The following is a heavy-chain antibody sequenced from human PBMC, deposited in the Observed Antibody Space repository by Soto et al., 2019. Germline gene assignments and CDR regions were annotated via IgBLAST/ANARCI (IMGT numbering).Heavy chain of an antibody. CDR3: ARRFTGYYFGMDV. CDR1: GYTFTSYD. J-gene: IGHJ6*02. D-gene: IGHD2-8*02. Sequence: GASVKVSCKASGYTFTSYDINWVRQAAGQGLEWMGWMNPNSGNTGYALKFQGRVTMTRDTSINTAYMDLSSLRSEDTAVYYCARRFTGYYFGMDVWGQGTTVTVSS. CDR2: MNPNSGNT. V-gene: IGHV1-8*01.